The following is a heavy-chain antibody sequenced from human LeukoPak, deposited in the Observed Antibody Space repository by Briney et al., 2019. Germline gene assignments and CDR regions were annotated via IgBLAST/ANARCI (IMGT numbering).Heavy chain of an antibody. CDR1: GGSFSGYY. Sequence: MPSETLSLTCAVYGGSFSGYYWSWIRQPPGKGLEWIGEINHSGSTNYNPSLKSRVTISVDTSKNQFSLKLSSVTAADTAVYYCARALPYYYYGMDVWGQGTTVTVSS. CDR3: ARALPYYYYGMDV. V-gene: IGHV4-34*01. CDR2: INHSGST. J-gene: IGHJ6*02.